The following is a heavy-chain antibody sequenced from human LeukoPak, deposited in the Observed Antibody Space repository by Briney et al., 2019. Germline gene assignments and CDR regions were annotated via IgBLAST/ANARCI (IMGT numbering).Heavy chain of an antibody. CDR1: GGSFSGYY. J-gene: IGHJ4*02. D-gene: IGHD3-22*01. V-gene: IGHV4-34*01. Sequence: SETLSLTCAVYGGSFSGYYWSWIRQPPGKGLEWIGEINHSGSTNYNPSLKSRVTISVDTSKNQLSLKLSSVTAADTAVYYCARSLTDDSSGYPLDYWGQGTLVTVSS. CDR3: ARSLTDDSSGYPLDY. CDR2: INHSGST.